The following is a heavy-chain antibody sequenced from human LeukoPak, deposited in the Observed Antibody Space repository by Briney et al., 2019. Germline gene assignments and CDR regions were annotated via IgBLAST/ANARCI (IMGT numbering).Heavy chain of an antibody. V-gene: IGHV3-30*18. CDR2: ISFDGSDK. Sequence: GGSLRLSCAASGFTFTTYGMHWVRQAPGKGLEWVALISFDGSDKYYSDSVKGRFTISRDNAKNSLYLQMNSLRAEDTAVYYCAELGITMIGGVWGKGTTVTISS. D-gene: IGHD3-10*02. CDR1: GFTFTTYG. CDR3: AELGITMIGGV. J-gene: IGHJ6*04.